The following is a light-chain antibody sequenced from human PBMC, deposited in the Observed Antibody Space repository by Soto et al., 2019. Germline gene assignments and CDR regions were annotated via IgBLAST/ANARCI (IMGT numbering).Light chain of an antibody. J-gene: IGLJ2*01. CDR1: SIDIGLYTF. CDR2: DVS. Sequence: QSALTQPASVSGSPGQSITIPCTGSSIDIGLYTFVSWYQQHPGKAPKLLIYDVSYRPSGISDRFSGSKSGNTASLTISGLQPEDEADYYCSSYGATSTLFGGGTKVTVL. CDR3: SSYGATSTL. V-gene: IGLV2-14*03.